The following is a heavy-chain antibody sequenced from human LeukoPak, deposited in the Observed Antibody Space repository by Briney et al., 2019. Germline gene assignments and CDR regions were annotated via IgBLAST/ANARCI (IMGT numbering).Heavy chain of an antibody. CDR2: INHSGST. CDR3: ARASYSYDINGWVPFDY. Sequence: KPSETLSLTCAVYGGSFSVYYWSWIRQPPGKGLEWVGEINHSGSTNYNPSLKSRVTLSVDTSKNQFSLKLSSVTAADTAVYYCARASYSYDINGWVPFDYWGQGTLVTVSS. V-gene: IGHV4-34*01. CDR1: GGSFSVYY. J-gene: IGHJ4*02. D-gene: IGHD3-22*01.